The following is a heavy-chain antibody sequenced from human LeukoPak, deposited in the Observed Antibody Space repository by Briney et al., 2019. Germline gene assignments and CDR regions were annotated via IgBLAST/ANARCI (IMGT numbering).Heavy chain of an antibody. V-gene: IGHV3-7*04. CDR3: ARDPTYSGDTN. Sequence: GGSLRLSCAASGFSFSNYWMSWVRQAPGEGLEWAANIKQDGSEEFYVESVKGRFTISRDNTKNSLYLQMNSLRDEDTAVYYCARDPTYSGDTNWGQGTLVTVSS. CDR2: IKQDGSEE. CDR1: GFSFSNYW. D-gene: IGHD2-21*02. J-gene: IGHJ4*02.